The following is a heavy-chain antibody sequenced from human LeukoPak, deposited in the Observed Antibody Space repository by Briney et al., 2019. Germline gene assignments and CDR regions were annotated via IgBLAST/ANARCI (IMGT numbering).Heavy chain of an antibody. J-gene: IGHJ4*02. D-gene: IGHD3-10*01. CDR3: ASRGSGSWDY. V-gene: IGHV1-18*01. CDR2: MSPNSENT. Sequence: GASVKVSCKTSGYTFTSYDINWVRQAPGQGLEWMGWMSPNSENTGYAQKFQGRVNMTTDTSTSTAYMELKSLRSDDTAVYYCASRGSGSWDYWGQGTLVTVSS. CDR1: GYTFTSYD.